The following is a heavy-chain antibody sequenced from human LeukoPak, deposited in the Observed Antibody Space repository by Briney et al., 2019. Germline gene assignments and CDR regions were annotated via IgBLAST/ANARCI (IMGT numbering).Heavy chain of an antibody. V-gene: IGHV4-34*01. Sequence: PSETLSLTCTVSGGSISSYYWSWIRQPPGKGLEWIGEINHSGSTNYNPSLKSRVTISVDTSKNQFSLKLSSVTAADTAVYYCARWSPRTLFDYWGQGTLVTVSS. CDR3: ARWSPRTLFDY. CDR1: GGSISSYY. CDR2: INHSGST. J-gene: IGHJ4*02.